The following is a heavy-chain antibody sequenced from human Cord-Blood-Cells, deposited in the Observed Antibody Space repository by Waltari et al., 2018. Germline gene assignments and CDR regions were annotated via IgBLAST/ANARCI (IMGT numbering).Heavy chain of an antibody. CDR3: AREPYDILTGYYFDY. V-gene: IGHV4-4*07. J-gene: IGHJ4*02. Sequence: QVQLQESGPGLVKPSETLSLTCTVSGGSISSYYWSWIRQPAGKGLEWIGRIYTSGSTNYNPSLKSRVTMSVDTSKNQFSLKLSSGTAADTAVYYCAREPYDILTGYYFDYWGQGTLVTVSS. D-gene: IGHD3-9*01. CDR1: GGSISSYY. CDR2: IYTSGST.